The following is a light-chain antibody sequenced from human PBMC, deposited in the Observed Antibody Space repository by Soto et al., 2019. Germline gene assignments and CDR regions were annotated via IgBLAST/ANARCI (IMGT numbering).Light chain of an antibody. CDR1: QSVSRY. V-gene: IGKV3-11*01. CDR3: QQSSNWPLN. CDR2: DAS. Sequence: EIVLTQSPATLSLSPGERATLSCRASQSVSRYLAWYQQKPGQAPRLLIYDASNRATGIPARFSGSGSGTDFTLTISSLEPEDFAVYYCQQSSNWPLNFGGGTKVEIK. J-gene: IGKJ4*01.